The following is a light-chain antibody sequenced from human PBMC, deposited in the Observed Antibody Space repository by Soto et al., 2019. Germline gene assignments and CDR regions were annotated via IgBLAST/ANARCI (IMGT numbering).Light chain of an antibody. CDR2: GAS. J-gene: IGKJ1*01. CDR1: QGISEY. V-gene: IGKV1-27*01. Sequence: DIQMAQSPSSLSASIGDRVTITCRACQGISEYLAWYQQRPGNAHNLLIYGASIWQSGVPDRFSGSGAGTHFTLTISSLQPEDVATYYCHSYNSIPRTFGQGTTVEIK. CDR3: HSYNSIPRT.